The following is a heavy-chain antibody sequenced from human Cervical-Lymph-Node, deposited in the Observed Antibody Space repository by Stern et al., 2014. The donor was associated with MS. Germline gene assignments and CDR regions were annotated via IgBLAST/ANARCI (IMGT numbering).Heavy chain of an antibody. J-gene: IGHJ4*02. V-gene: IGHV4-34*01. Sequence: QVQLQQWGAGLLKPSETLSLTCAVYGGSFSGYYWSWIRQPPGKGLEWIGEINHSGSTNYNPSLKSRVTISVDTSKNQFSLKLSSVTAADTAVYYCARDNSEKSFDYWGQGTLVTVSS. CDR2: INHSGST. D-gene: IGHD4-23*01. CDR1: GGSFSGYY. CDR3: ARDNSEKSFDY.